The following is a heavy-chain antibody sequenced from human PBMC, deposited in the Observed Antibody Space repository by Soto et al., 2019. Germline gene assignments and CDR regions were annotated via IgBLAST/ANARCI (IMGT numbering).Heavy chain of an antibody. Sequence: SETLSLTCTVSGGSISSYYWSWIRQPPGKGLEWIGYIYYSGSTNYNPSLKSRVTISVDTSKNQFSLKLSSVTAADTAVYYCARRSRVGTDAFDIWGQGTMVTVS. CDR2: IYYSGST. CDR1: GGSISSYY. V-gene: IGHV4-59*08. CDR3: ARRSRVGTDAFDI. D-gene: IGHD1-26*01. J-gene: IGHJ3*02.